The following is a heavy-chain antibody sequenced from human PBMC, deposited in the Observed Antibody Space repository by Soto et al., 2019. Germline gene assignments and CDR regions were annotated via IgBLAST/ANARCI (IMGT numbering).Heavy chain of an antibody. V-gene: IGHV3-15*01. CDR1: GFTFSNAW. J-gene: IGHJ3*02. Sequence: GGSLRLSCAASGFTFSNAWMSWVRQAPGKGLEWVGRIKSKTDGGTTDYAAPVKGRFTISRDDSKNTLYLQMNSLKTEDTAVYYCTTARCDIVVCRGAFDIWGQGTMVTVSS. CDR3: TTARCDIVVCRGAFDI. D-gene: IGHD2-2*01. CDR2: IKSKTDGGTT.